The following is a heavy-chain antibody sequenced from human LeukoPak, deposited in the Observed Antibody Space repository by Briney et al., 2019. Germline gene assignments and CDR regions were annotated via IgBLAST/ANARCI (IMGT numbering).Heavy chain of an antibody. V-gene: IGHV3-7*01. CDR2: VSENVSEK. CDR1: GFTLSKDW. Sequence: PAGSRRLAWAASGFTLSKDWIGWVRQAARKGRGWVGNVSENVSEKYYVDSVKGRFTISSDNAKNSLYMQMSSLRAEDTAVYYCATSTGWRFDYWGQGTLVTVSS. CDR3: ATSTGWRFDY. J-gene: IGHJ4*02. D-gene: IGHD6-19*01.